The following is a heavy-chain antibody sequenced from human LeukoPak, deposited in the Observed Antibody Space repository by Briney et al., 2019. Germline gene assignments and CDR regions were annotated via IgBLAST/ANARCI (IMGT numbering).Heavy chain of an antibody. V-gene: IGHV4-59*01. CDR2: IYYSGST. D-gene: IGHD4-11*01. Sequence: SETLSLTCTVSGGSISSYYWSWTRQPPGKGLEWIGYIYYSGSTNYNPSLKSRVTISVDTSKNQFSLKLSSVTAADTAVYYCARSYSNWNNWFDPWGQGTLVTVSS. CDR1: GGSISSYY. J-gene: IGHJ5*02. CDR3: ARSYSNWNNWFDP.